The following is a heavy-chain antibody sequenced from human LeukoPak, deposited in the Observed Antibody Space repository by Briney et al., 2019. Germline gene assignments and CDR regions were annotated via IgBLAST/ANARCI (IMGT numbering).Heavy chain of an antibody. V-gene: IGHV3-23*01. J-gene: IGHJ4*02. D-gene: IGHD6-13*01. CDR2: ISGSGGST. CDR1: GFTFSSYA. Sequence: PGGSLRLSCAASGFTFSSYAMSWVRQAPGKGLEWVSAISGSGGSTYYADSVKGRFTISRDNSKNTLYLQMNSLRAEDTAVYYCARGPPLTSSSWYVSAPYYFDYWGQGTLVTVSS. CDR3: ARGPPLTSSSWYVSAPYYFDY.